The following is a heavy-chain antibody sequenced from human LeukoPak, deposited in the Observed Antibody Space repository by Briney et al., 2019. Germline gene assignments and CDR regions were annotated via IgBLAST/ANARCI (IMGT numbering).Heavy chain of an antibody. CDR2: MNPNSGNT. D-gene: IGHD6-19*01. V-gene: IGHV1-8*01. CDR3: TRGSSGRRDN. CDR1: GYTFTSCD. Sequence: ASVKVSCKASGYTFTSCDINWVRQATGQGLEWMGWMNPNSGNTGYGQSFQGRITMTKDISIGTAYMELSNLASEDTAIYYCTRGSSGRRDNWGQGTLVTVSA. J-gene: IGHJ4*02.